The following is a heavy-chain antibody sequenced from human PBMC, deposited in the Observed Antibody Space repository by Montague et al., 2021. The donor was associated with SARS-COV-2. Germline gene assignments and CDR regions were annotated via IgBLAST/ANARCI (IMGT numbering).Heavy chain of an antibody. D-gene: IGHD2-15*01. CDR2: ISSESAYI. CDR3: ARFETSKFYSSGMDV. J-gene: IGHJ6*02. V-gene: IGHV3-21*01. Sequence: SLRLSCAASGFTFSSYEMNWVRQAPGKGLEWVSSISSESAYIVYAESVRGRFTISRDNAQNLLYLQMNSLRAEDTAVYYCARFETSKFYSSGMDVWGQGTTVTVSS. CDR1: GFTFSSYE.